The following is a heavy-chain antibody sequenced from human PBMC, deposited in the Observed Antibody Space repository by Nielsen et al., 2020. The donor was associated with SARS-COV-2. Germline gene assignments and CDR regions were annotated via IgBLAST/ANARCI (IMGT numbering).Heavy chain of an antibody. V-gene: IGHV3-11*01. D-gene: IGHD3-10*01. CDR3: ARDSTYMRFGEFHDY. CDR2: ISSSGSTI. J-gene: IGHJ4*02. CDR1: GFTFSDYY. Sequence: GESLKISCAASGFTFSDYYMSWIRQAPGKGLEWVSYISSSGSTIYYEDSVKGRFTISRDNAKNSLYLQMNSLRAEDTAVYYCARDSTYMRFGEFHDYWGQGTLVTVSS.